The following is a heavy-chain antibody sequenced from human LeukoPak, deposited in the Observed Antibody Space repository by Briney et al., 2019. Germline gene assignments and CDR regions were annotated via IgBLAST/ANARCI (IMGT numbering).Heavy chain of an antibody. CDR2: ISYDGSNK. D-gene: IGHD3-10*01. CDR3: AKDPLWFGEF. J-gene: IGHJ4*02. V-gene: IGHV3-30*18. CDR1: GFTVSSNY. Sequence: GGSLRLSCAASGFTVSSNYMNWVRQAPGKGLEWVAVISYDGSNKYYADSVKGRFTISRDNSKNTLYLQMNSLRAEDTAVYYCAKDPLWFGEFWGQGTLVTVSS.